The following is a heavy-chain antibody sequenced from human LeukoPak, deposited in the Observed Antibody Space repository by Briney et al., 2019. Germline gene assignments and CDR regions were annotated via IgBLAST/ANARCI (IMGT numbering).Heavy chain of an antibody. CDR3: ARITMVRGVHALFDY. J-gene: IGHJ4*02. CDR2: IYSGGST. CDR1: GFTVSSNY. Sequence: GSLRLSCAASGFTVSSNYMSWVRQAPGKGLEWVSVIYSGGSTYYADSVKGRFTISRDNSKNTLYLQMNSLRAEDTAVYYCARITMVRGVHALFDYWGQGTLVTVSS. D-gene: IGHD3-10*01. V-gene: IGHV3-53*01.